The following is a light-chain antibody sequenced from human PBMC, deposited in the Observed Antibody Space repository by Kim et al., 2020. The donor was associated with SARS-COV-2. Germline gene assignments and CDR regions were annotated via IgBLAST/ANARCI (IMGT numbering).Light chain of an antibody. CDR3: CSYAGSYTLV. CDR1: SSDVGGYKY. J-gene: IGLJ2*01. Sequence: GQSVTIPCTGTSSDVGGYKYVTWYQQHPGKAPKLMIYDVSKRPSGVPDRFSGSKSGNTASLTISGLQAEDEADYYCCSYAGSYTLVFGGGTQLTVL. CDR2: DVS. V-gene: IGLV2-11*01.